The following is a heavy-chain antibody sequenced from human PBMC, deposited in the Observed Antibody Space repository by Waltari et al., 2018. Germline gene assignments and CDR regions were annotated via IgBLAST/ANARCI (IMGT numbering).Heavy chain of an antibody. CDR3: ARYAPYSYGPEPGMDV. J-gene: IGHJ6*02. CDR2: ST. Sequence: STNYNPSLKSRVTISVDTSKNQFSLKLSSVTAADTAVYYCARYAPYSYGPEPGMDVWGQGTTVTVSS. D-gene: IGHD5-18*01. V-gene: IGHV4-59*01.